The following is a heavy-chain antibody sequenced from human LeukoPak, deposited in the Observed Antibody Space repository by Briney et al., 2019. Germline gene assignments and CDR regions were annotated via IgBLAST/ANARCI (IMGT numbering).Heavy chain of an antibody. V-gene: IGHV3-53*01. CDR1: GFTFSSYG. Sequence: PGGSLRLSCAASGFTFSSYGMHWVRQAPGKGLEWVSVIYSGGSTYYADSVKGRFTISRDNSKNTLYLQMNSLRAEDTAVYYCATGSSFDYWGQGTLVTVSS. CDR2: IYSGGST. D-gene: IGHD1-26*01. J-gene: IGHJ4*02. CDR3: ATGSSFDY.